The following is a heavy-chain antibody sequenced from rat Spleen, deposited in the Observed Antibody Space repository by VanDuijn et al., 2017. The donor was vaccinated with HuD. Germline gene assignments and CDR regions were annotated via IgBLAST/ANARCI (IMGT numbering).Heavy chain of an antibody. CDR2: ISYSGST. V-gene: IGHV3-1*01. D-gene: IGHD1-10*01. CDR1: DYSITSNY. J-gene: IGHJ2*01. CDR3: ARRRGQVYNTYFDY. Sequence: EVQLQESGPGLVKPSQSLSLTCSVTDYSITSNYWDWIRKFPGNKMEWIGHISYSGSTNYNPSLKSRISITRDTSKNQFFLQLNSSTPEDTATYYCARRRGQVYNTYFDYWGQGVMVTVSS.